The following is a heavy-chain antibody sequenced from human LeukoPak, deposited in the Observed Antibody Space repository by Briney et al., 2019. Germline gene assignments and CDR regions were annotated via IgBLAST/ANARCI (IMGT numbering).Heavy chain of an antibody. CDR3: ARALSGLRYFDWLYPY. D-gene: IGHD3-9*01. Sequence: ASVKVSCKASGYTFTGYYMHWVRQAPGQGLEWMGWINPNSGGTNYAQKFQGRVTMTRDTSISTAYMELSRLRSDDTAVYYCARALSGLRYFDWLYPYWGQGTLVTVSS. CDR2: INPNSGGT. CDR1: GYTFTGYY. V-gene: IGHV1-2*02. J-gene: IGHJ4*02.